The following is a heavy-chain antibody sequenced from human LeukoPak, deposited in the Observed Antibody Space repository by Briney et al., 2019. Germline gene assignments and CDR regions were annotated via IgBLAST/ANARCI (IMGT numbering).Heavy chain of an antibody. CDR1: GFSVSSNY. V-gene: IGHV3-53*01. J-gene: IGHJ4*02. Sequence: GGSLRLSCAASGFSVSSNYMSWVRQAPGKGLEWVSVTYSGGSTYYADSVKGRFTISRDNSKNMVYLQMNGLRVEDTAVYYCVRVGVYGGNVNDYWGQGTLVTVSS. D-gene: IGHD4-23*01. CDR3: VRVGVYGGNVNDY. CDR2: TYSGGST.